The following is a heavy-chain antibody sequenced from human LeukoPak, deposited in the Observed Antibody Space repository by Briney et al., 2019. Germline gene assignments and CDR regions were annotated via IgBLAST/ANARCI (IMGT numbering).Heavy chain of an antibody. D-gene: IGHD3-22*01. J-gene: IGHJ4*02. CDR2: ISYDGSNK. V-gene: IGHV3-30*03. CDR1: GFTFNNYG. CDR3: ARGGGYYDSSGYYDLDY. Sequence: GGSLRLSCAASGFTFNNYGLIWVRQAPGKGLEWVAVISYDGSNKYYADSVKGRFTISRDNSKNTLYLQMNSLRAEDTAVYYCARGGGYYDSSGYYDLDYWGQGTLVTVSS.